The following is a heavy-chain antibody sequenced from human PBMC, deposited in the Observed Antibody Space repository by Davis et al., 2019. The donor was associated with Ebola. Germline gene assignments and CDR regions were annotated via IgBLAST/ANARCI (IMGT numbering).Heavy chain of an antibody. CDR1: GFSFSDYD. CDR2: IGAAADT. J-gene: IGHJ3*01. D-gene: IGHD1-7*01. V-gene: IGHV3-13*01. Sequence: PGGSLRLSCAASGFSFSDYDMHWVRQVTGKGLEWVSAIGAAADTYYSGSVKGRFTISRENGKNSLYLQMNSLRAGDTAVYYCAREAITGTTWYAFDVWGQGKMVTVSS. CDR3: AREAITGTTWYAFDV.